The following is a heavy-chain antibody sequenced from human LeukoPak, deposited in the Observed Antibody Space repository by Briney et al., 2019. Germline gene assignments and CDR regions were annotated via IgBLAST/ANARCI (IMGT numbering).Heavy chain of an antibody. CDR2: TYYRSKWYN. Sequence: SQTLSLTCAISGDSVSSNSAAWNWIRQSPSRGLEWLGRTYYRSKWYNDYAVSVKSRITINPDTSKNQFSLQLNSVTPEDTAVYYCARNRGAYEYTYYYDSSGLHNWFDPWGQGTLVTVSS. CDR1: GDSVSSNSAA. J-gene: IGHJ5*02. V-gene: IGHV6-1*01. D-gene: IGHD3-22*01. CDR3: ARNRGAYEYTYYYDSSGLHNWFDP.